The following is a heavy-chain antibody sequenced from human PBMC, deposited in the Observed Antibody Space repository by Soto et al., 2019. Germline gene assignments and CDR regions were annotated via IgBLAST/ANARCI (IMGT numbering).Heavy chain of an antibody. J-gene: IGHJ4*02. V-gene: IGHV4-34*01. Sequence: KPSETLSLTCAVYGGSFSGYYWSWIRQPPGKGLEWIGESNQSGSTNYNPSLKSRVTISVDTSKNQFSLKLSSVTAADTAVYYCARVPAYSGYDYIDYWGQGTLVTV. CDR3: ARVPAYSGYDYIDY. D-gene: IGHD5-12*01. CDR1: GGSFSGYY. CDR2: SNQSGST.